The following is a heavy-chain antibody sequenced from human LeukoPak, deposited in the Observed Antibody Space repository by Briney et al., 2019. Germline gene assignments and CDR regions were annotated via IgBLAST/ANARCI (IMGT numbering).Heavy chain of an antibody. CDR2: INPSGGST. J-gene: IGHJ6*03. V-gene: IGHV1-46*01. D-gene: IGHD2-2*01. CDR3: ARGALREVPAAIYYYYYMDV. Sequence: GASVKVSCKASGYTFTSYYMHWVRQAPGQGLEWMGIINPSGGSTSYAQKFQGRVTITADESTSTAYMELSSLRSEDTAVYYCARGALREVPAAIYYYYYMDVWGKGTTVTVSS. CDR1: GYTFTSYY.